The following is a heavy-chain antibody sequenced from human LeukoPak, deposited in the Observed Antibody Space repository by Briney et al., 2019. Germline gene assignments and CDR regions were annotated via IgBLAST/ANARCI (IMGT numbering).Heavy chain of an antibody. CDR2: ISSSSSTI. Sequence: GGSLRLSCAASGFTFSSYSMNWVRQAPGKGLERVSYISSSSSTIYYADSVKGRFTISRDNAKNSLYLQMNSLRAEDTAVYYCARDQREGITIFGVVTPQGRGAFDIWGQGTMVTVSS. CDR1: GFTFSSYS. J-gene: IGHJ3*02. V-gene: IGHV3-48*01. CDR3: ARDQREGITIFGVVTPQGRGAFDI. D-gene: IGHD3-3*01.